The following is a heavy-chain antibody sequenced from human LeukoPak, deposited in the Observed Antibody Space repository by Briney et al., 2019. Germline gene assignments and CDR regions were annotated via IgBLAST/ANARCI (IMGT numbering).Heavy chain of an antibody. CDR1: GFTVSSNY. J-gene: IGHJ3*02. CDR2: IYSGGST. V-gene: IGHV3-66*01. D-gene: IGHD3-10*01. Sequence: PGGSLRLSCAASGFTVSSNYMSWVRQAPGKGLEWVSVIYSGGSTYYADSVKGRFTISRDNSKNTLYLQMNSLRAEDTAVYYCATAGKTQKTGSAAFDIWGQGTMVTVSS. CDR3: ATAGKTQKTGSAAFDI.